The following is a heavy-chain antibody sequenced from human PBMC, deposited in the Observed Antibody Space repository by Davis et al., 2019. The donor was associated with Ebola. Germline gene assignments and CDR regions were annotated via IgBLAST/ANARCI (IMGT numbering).Heavy chain of an antibody. D-gene: IGHD2-2*01. J-gene: IGHJ6*02. V-gene: IGHV4-59*01. Sequence: PSETLSLTCTVSGGSISSYYWSWIRQPPGKGLAWIGYIYYSGSTNYNPSLKSRVTISVDTSKNQFSLKLSWLTAADTAVYYCERSLGYCSSTSSRPSGMDVWGQGTTVTVSS. CDR3: ERSLGYCSSTSSRPSGMDV. CDR1: GGSISSYY. CDR2: IYYSGST.